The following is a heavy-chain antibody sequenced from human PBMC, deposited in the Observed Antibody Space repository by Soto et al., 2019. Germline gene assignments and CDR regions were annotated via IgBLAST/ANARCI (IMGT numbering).Heavy chain of an antibody. V-gene: IGHV5-51*01. CDR3: ARHFPPGDCRSSTSCHSRYYYYYMDV. CDR1: GYSFTSYW. Sequence: GESLKISCKGSGYSFTSYWIGWVRQMPGKGLEWMGIIYPGDSDTRYSPSFQGQVTISADKSISTAYLQWSSLKASDTAMYYCARHFPPGDCRSSTSCHSRYYYYYMDVWGKGTTVTVSS. J-gene: IGHJ6*03. D-gene: IGHD2-2*02. CDR2: IYPGDSDT.